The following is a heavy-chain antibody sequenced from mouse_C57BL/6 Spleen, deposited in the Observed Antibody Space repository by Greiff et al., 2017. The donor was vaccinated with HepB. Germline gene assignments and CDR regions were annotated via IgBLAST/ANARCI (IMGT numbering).Heavy chain of an antibody. CDR2: ISDGGSYT. D-gene: IGHD1-1*01. J-gene: IGHJ4*01. V-gene: IGHV5-4*01. CDR3: ARGDYYGSSFFMDY. CDR1: GFTFSSYA. Sequence: EVQLVESGGGLVKPGGSLKLSCAASGFTFSSYAMSWVRQTPEKRLEWVATISDGGSYTYYPDNVKGRFTISRDNAKNNLYLQMSHLKSEDTAMYYCARGDYYGSSFFMDYWGQGTSVTVSS.